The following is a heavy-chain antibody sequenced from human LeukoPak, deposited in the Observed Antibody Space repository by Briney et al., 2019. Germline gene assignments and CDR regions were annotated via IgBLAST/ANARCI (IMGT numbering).Heavy chain of an antibody. CDR1: GYTLTELS. V-gene: IGHV1-24*01. D-gene: IGHD3-10*01. CDR3: ATVMVRGVAIDY. J-gene: IGHJ4*02. CDR2: FDPEDGET. Sequence: ASVKVSCKVSGYTLTELSMHWVRQAPGKGLEWMGGFDPEDGETIYAQKFQGRVTMTGDTSTDTAYMELSSLRSEDTAVYYCATVMVRGVAIDYWGQGTLVTVSS.